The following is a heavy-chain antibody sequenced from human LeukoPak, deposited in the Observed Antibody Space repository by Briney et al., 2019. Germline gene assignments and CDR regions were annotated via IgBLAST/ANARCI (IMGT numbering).Heavy chain of an antibody. CDR3: ARRYYYDSSGRDPFDC. D-gene: IGHD3-22*01. Sequence: KPSETLSLTCTVSGGSISSSSYCWVWIRQPPGKGLEWIGSIYYSGNTYYNPSLKSRVSISLDTSKNQFSLKLSSVTAADTAVYYCARRYYYDSSGRDPFDCWGQGTLVTVSS. CDR1: GGSISSSSYC. CDR2: IYYSGNT. J-gene: IGHJ4*02. V-gene: IGHV4-39*01.